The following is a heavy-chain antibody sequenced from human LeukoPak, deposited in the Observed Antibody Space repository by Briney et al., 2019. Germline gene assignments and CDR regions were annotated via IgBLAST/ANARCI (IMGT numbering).Heavy chain of an antibody. J-gene: IGHJ4*02. D-gene: IGHD5-12*01. V-gene: IGHV1-18*01. CDR2: ISAYNGNT. CDR1: GYTFTSYG. Sequence: ASVKVSCKASGYTFTSYGISWVRQAPGQGLERMGWISAYNGNTNYAQKLQGRVTMTTDTSTSTAYMELRSLRSDDTAVYYCARDQVNSGYDSNFDYWGQGTLVTVSS. CDR3: ARDQVNSGYDSNFDY.